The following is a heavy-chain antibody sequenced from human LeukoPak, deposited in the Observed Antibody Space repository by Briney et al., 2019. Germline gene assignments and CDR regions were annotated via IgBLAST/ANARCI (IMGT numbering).Heavy chain of an antibody. CDR1: GYTFTSYD. CDR2: MNPNSGNT. CDR3: ARDSVSYYYDSSGYFSSSPQNDY. Sequence: ASVKVSCKASGYTFTSYDINWVRQATGQGLEWMGWMNPNSGNTGYAQKFQGRVTMTRNTSISTAYMELSSLRSEDTAVYYCARDSVSYYYDSSGYFSSSPQNDYWGQGTLVTVSS. D-gene: IGHD3-22*01. J-gene: IGHJ4*02. V-gene: IGHV1-8*01.